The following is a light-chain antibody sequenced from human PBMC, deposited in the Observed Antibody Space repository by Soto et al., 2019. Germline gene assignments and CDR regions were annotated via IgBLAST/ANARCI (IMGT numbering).Light chain of an antibody. CDR1: SSNIGSNT. Sequence: LTQPPSASGTPGQRVTISCSGSSSNIGSNTVNWYQQLPGTAPKLLIYSNNQRPSGVPDRFSGSKSGTSASLAISGLQSEDEADYYCAAWDDSLNGAVFGGGTQLTVL. J-gene: IGLJ7*01. CDR3: AAWDDSLNGAV. CDR2: SNN. V-gene: IGLV1-44*01.